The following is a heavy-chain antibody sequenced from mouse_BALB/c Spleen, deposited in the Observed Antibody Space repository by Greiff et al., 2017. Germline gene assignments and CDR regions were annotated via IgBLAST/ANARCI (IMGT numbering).Heavy chain of an antibody. V-gene: IGHV5-6-4*01. J-gene: IGHJ4*01. CDR3: TRDGGGNLYYAMDY. CDR1: GFTFSSYT. CDR2: ISSGGSYT. D-gene: IGHD2-1*01. Sequence: EVKVEESGGGLVKPGGSLKLSCAASGFTFSSYTMSWVRQTPEKRLEWVATISSGGSYTYYPDSVKGRFTISRDNAKNTLYLQMSSLKSEDTAMYYCTRDGGGNLYYAMDYWGQGTSVTVSS.